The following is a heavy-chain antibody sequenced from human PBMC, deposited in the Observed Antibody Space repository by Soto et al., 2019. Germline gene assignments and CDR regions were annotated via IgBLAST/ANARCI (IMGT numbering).Heavy chain of an antibody. J-gene: IGHJ5*02. CDR2: FNPYTGGT. V-gene: IGHV1-46*01. CDR3: ARLWGEIGPAFDP. Sequence: QGQLVQSGAEVKKPGASVKVSCKASGYTFTTYYIHWMRQAPGQGLEWMGMFNPYTGGTRYAHKYQGKVTMTGETSTSKGYMELSRLRSDDTPVYYCARLWGEIGPAFDPWGQGTVVTV. D-gene: IGHD1-26*01. CDR1: GYTFTTYY.